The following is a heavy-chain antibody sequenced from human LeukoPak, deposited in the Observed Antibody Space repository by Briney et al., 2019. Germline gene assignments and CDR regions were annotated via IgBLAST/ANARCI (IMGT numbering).Heavy chain of an antibody. J-gene: IGHJ6*03. CDR1: GFTFRTYG. D-gene: IGHD1-14*01. CDR3: AKDPGYNTSGYYMDV. V-gene: IGHV3-30*02. Sequence: GGSLRLSCVVSGFTFRTYGMHWVRQAPGKGLEWVAFIYNDGANKYHADSVKGRLTISRDNSKNTLYLQMNSLRAEDTAVYDCAKDPGYNTSGYYMDVWGKGTTVTVSS. CDR2: IYNDGANK.